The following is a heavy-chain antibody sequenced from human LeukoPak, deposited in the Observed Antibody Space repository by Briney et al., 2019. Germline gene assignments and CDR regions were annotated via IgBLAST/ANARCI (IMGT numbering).Heavy chain of an antibody. V-gene: IGHV1-69*05. D-gene: IGHD1-1*01. CDR2: IIPIFGTA. CDR3: ARDLERAFDI. J-gene: IGHJ3*02. CDR1: GYTFSNYD. Sequence: ASVKVTCKASGYTFSNYDINWVRQATGQGLEWMGGIIPIFGTANYAQKFQGRVTITTDESTSTAYMELSSLRSEDTAVYYCARDLERAFDIWGQGTMVTVSS.